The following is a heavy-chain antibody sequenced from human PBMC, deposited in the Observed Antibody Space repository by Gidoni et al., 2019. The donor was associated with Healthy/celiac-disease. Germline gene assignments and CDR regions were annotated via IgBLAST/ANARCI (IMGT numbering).Heavy chain of an antibody. V-gene: IGHV3-21*01. J-gene: IGHJ2*01. Sequence: EVQLVESGGGLVKPGGSLRLSCAASGFTFSSYSMNWVRQAPGKGLEWVSSISSSSSYIYYADSVKGRFTISRDNAKNSLYLQMNSLRAEDTAVYYCARDGGELLGWYFDLWGRGTLVTVSS. CDR3: ARDGGELLGWYFDL. CDR2: ISSSSSYI. CDR1: GFTFSSYS. D-gene: IGHD1-26*01.